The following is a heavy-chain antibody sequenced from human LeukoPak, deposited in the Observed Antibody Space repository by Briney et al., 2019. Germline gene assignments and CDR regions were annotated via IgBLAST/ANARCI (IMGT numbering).Heavy chain of an antibody. Sequence: GGSLRLSCAASGFTFSSYWMHWVRQTPGKGLVWVSRINTDGSRTSYADSVKGRFTISRDNAKNTLYLQMNSLRAEDTAVYYCARALRNSGWYYYYYYMDVWGKGTTVTISS. J-gene: IGHJ6*03. CDR3: ARALRNSGWYYYYYYMDV. CDR2: INTDGSRT. CDR1: GFTFSSYW. V-gene: IGHV3-74*01. D-gene: IGHD6-19*01.